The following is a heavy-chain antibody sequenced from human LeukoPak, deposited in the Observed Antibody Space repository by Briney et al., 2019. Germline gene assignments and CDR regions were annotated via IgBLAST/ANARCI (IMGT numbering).Heavy chain of an antibody. D-gene: IGHD2-15*01. V-gene: IGHV3-48*01. Sequence: GGSLRLSCAASGFTFSSYSMNWVRQAPGKGLEWVSYISSSSSTIYYADSVKGRFTISRDNAKNSLYLQMNSLRAEDTAVYYCARDCSGGSCYDDDAFDIWGQGTMVTVSS. CDR1: GFTFSSYS. J-gene: IGHJ3*02. CDR3: ARDCSGGSCYDDDAFDI. CDR2: ISSSSSTI.